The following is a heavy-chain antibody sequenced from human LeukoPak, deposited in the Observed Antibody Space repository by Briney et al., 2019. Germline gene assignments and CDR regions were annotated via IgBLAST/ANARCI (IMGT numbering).Heavy chain of an antibody. CDR1: GFNFINFP. V-gene: IGHV3-20*04. D-gene: IGHD5-18*01. CDR2: INWNGGST. Sequence: PGGSLRLSCAASGFNFINFPMTWFRQAPGKGLEWVSGINWNGGSTGYADSVKGRFTISRDNAKNSLYLQMNSLRAEDTALYYCARATKPRGYSYGYEDYWGQGTLVTVSS. J-gene: IGHJ4*02. CDR3: ARATKPRGYSYGYEDY.